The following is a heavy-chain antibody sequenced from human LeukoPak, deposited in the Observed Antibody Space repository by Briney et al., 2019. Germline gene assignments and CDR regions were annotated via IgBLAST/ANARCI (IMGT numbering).Heavy chain of an antibody. CDR2: IFYSGST. Sequence: SETLSLTCTVSGASVSSGSYYWTWIRQPPGKGLEWIGYIFYSGSTNYNPSLESRVTISFDTSKNQFSLKLTSVTAADTAVYYCARDPGVTTGTYYFDSWGQGSLVTVAS. CDR3: ARDPGVTTGTYYFDS. CDR1: GASVSSGSYY. V-gene: IGHV4-61*01. D-gene: IGHD1-1*01. J-gene: IGHJ4*02.